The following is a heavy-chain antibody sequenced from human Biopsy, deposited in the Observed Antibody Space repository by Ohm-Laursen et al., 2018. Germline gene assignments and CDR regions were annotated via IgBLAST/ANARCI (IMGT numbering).Heavy chain of an antibody. J-gene: IGHJ4*02. CDR1: GGSISGYH. CDR3: ARMTHFDY. Sequence: SDTLSLTWTVSGGSISGYHWSWIRKSPGKGLEWLAYISYTGGINSNPSLNGRATMSLDTSKKQFSLRLISVTASNTAVYYCARMTHFDYWGQGILVSVSS. CDR2: ISYTGGI. V-gene: IGHV4-59*07.